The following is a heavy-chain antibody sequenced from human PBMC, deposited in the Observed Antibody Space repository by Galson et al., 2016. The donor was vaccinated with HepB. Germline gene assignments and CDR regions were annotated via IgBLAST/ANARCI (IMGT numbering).Heavy chain of an antibody. CDR2: INSDGSST. CDR3: ARDGGIPGAAFDI. V-gene: IGHV3-74*01. D-gene: IGHD3-16*01. CDR1: GFTFSSYW. J-gene: IGHJ3*02. Sequence: SLRLSCAASGFTFSSYWMHWVRQAPGKGLVWVSRINSDGSSTSYADSVRGRFTISRDNAKNTLYLQMNSLRNEDTAVYYCARDGGIPGAAFDIWGQGTTVTVSS.